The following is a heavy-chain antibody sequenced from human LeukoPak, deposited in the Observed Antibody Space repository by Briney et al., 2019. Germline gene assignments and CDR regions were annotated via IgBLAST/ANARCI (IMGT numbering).Heavy chain of an antibody. J-gene: IGHJ4*02. V-gene: IGHV3-53*01. Sequence: SGGSLRLSCAASGFTVSGNYMSWVRQTPGKGLEWVSVIYSSGTTYYADSVKGRFTISRDNSKNTLYLQMNSLRAEDTAVYYCAKGAWELGLIRGYYFDYWGQGTLVTVSS. CDR3: AKGAWELGLIRGYYFDY. CDR2: IYSSGTT. CDR1: GFTVSGNY. D-gene: IGHD3-10*01.